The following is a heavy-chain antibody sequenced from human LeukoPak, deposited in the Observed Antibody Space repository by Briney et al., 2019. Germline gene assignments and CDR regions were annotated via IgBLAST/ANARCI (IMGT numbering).Heavy chain of an antibody. Sequence: PGRSLRLSCAASGFTFDDYAMHWVRQAPGKGLEWVSGISWNSGSIGYADSVKGRFTISRDNAKNSLYLQMNSLRAEDTAVYFCARDRGGCGSISCYYYYMDVWGRGTTVTVSS. CDR2: ISWNSGSI. D-gene: IGHD2-2*01. V-gene: IGHV3-9*01. CDR1: GFTFDDYA. CDR3: ARDRGGCGSISCYYYYMDV. J-gene: IGHJ6*03.